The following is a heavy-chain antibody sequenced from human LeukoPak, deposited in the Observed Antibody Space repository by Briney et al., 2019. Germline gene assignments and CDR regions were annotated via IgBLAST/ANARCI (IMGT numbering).Heavy chain of an antibody. Sequence: PSETLSLTCTVSGGSISRGSYYWSWIRQPAGKGLEWFGRIYTSGSTNYNPSLKSRVTISVDTSKNQFSLKLSSVTAADTAVYYCAREGDYYDSSGYYYEGYYFDYWGQGTLVTVSS. CDR1: GGSISRGSYY. V-gene: IGHV4-61*02. CDR2: IYTSGST. D-gene: IGHD3-22*01. J-gene: IGHJ4*02. CDR3: AREGDYYDSSGYYYEGYYFDY.